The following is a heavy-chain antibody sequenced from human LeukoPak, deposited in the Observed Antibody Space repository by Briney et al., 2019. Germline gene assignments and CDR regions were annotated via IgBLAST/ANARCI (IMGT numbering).Heavy chain of an antibody. V-gene: IGHV4-34*01. D-gene: IGHD3-22*01. CDR1: GGSISGYY. Sequence: PSETLSLTCTVSGGSISGYYWSWIRQPPGKGLEWIGEINHSGSTNYNPSLKSRVTISVDTSKNQFSLKLSSVTAADTAVYYCARGGAGYMIVVVPAKRQVMGIPPYFDYWGQGTLVTVSS. CDR2: INHSGST. CDR3: ARGGAGYMIVVVPAKRQVMGIPPYFDY. J-gene: IGHJ4*02.